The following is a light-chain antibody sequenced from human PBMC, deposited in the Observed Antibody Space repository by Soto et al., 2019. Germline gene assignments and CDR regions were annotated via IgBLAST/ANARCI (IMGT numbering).Light chain of an antibody. CDR3: QQYGSAPRT. Sequence: EIVLTQSPGTLSLSPGERATLSCRASQSVSSNFLAWYQQKPGQATRLLIYGASNRATGFPDRFSGSGSGTDFTLTITRLEPEDFAVYFCQQYGSAPRTFGQWTKVEIK. V-gene: IGKV3-20*01. CDR1: QSVSSNF. CDR2: GAS. J-gene: IGKJ1*01.